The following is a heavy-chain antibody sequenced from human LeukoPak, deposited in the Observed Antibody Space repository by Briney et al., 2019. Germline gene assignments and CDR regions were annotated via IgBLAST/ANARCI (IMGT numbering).Heavy chain of an antibody. CDR2: IYSSGST. D-gene: IGHD6-19*01. V-gene: IGHV4-59*01. Sequence: SETLSLTCTVSGGSISSYYWSWIRQPPGKGLEWIGDIYSSGSTNYNPALKSRVTISVDTSKNQFSLRLRSVTAADTAVYYCARDGAGGWSFFDYWGQGTLVTVSS. J-gene: IGHJ4*02. CDR3: ARDGAGGWSFFDY. CDR1: GGSISSYY.